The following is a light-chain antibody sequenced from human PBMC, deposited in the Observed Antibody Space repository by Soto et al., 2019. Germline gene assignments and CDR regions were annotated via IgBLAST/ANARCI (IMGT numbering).Light chain of an antibody. V-gene: IGLV1-44*01. Sequence: QSVLTQPPSASGTPGQRVTISCSGSSSNIETNTVDWYQHLPGTAPKVLIFNNNQRPSGVPDRFSGYKSGTSASLAISGLQSEDEADYYCAVWDDSLRGMVFGGGTKLTVL. CDR1: SSNIETNT. CDR3: AVWDDSLRGMV. J-gene: IGLJ2*01. CDR2: NNN.